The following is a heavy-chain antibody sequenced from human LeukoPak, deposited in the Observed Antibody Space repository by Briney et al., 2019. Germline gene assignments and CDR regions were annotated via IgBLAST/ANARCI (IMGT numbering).Heavy chain of an antibody. V-gene: IGHV4-4*07. CDR2: IYTSGST. CDR1: GGSISSYY. D-gene: IGHD6-6*01. CDR3: ARDALEYSSSWGGPDY. Sequence: SETLSLTCTVSGGSISSYYWSWIRQPAGKGLEWIGRIYTSGSTNYNPSLKSRVTMSVDTSKNQFSLKLSSVTAADTAVYYCARDALEYSSSWGGPDYWGQGTLVTVSS. J-gene: IGHJ4*02.